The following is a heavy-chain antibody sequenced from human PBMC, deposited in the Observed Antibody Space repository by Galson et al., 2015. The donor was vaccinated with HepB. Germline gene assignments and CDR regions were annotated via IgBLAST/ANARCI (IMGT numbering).Heavy chain of an antibody. CDR2: IKSKTDGETT. CDR1: GFPFNNAW. D-gene: IGHD2-8*02. CDR3: TTDVYYSTYWSWLDP. V-gene: IGHV3-15*01. J-gene: IGHJ5*01. Sequence: SLRLSCAASGFPFNNAWMTWVRQAPGMVLEWVGRIKSKTDGETTDYAAPVKGRFTISRDDSKNRLYLQMNNLKTEDTAVYYCTTDVYYSTYWSWLDPWGQGTLVTVSS.